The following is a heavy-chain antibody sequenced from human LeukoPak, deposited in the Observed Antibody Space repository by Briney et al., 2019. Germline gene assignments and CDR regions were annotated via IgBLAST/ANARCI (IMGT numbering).Heavy chain of an antibody. D-gene: IGHD3-22*01. CDR1: GFTFSSYS. Sequence: GGSLRLSCAASGFTFSSYSMNWVRQAPGKGLEWVSSISSSSSYIYYADSVKGRFTISRDIAKNSLYLQMKSLRAEDTAVYYCAREGDYYENYFDYWGQGTLVTVSS. CDR2: ISSSSSYI. V-gene: IGHV3-21*04. CDR3: AREGDYYENYFDY. J-gene: IGHJ4*02.